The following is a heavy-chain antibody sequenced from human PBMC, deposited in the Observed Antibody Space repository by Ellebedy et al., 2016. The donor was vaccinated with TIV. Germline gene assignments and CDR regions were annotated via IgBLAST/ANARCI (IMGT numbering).Heavy chain of an antibody. CDR3: VRGWYSSGHCDVFAM. CDR1: GFTFSDSV. J-gene: IGHJ3*02. Sequence: GESLKISCVGFGFTFSDSVMHWVRQDPGQGLDWVAGISGNGRAVHYPDSVKGRFTISRDNAQNTVYLQMNSLRLEDTAVYYCVRGWYSSGHCDVFAMWGQGTIVTVSS. CDR2: ISGNGRAV. D-gene: IGHD6-19*01. V-gene: IGHV3-30*03.